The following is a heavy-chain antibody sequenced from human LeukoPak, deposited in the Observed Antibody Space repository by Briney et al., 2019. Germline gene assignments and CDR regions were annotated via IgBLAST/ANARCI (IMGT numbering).Heavy chain of an antibody. V-gene: IGHV1-2*06. CDR1: GYTFTGYS. J-gene: IGHJ5*02. CDR2: INPNSGGT. Sequence: ASVKVSCKASGYTFTGYSMHLVRQAPGQGLEWMGRINPNSGGTQYAQKFQGRVTMTSDSSIITVYMELSSLRSDDTAIYYWARDRAFRGGGFHPWGQGTLVTVSS. CDR3: ARDRAFRGGGFHP. D-gene: IGHD3-10*01.